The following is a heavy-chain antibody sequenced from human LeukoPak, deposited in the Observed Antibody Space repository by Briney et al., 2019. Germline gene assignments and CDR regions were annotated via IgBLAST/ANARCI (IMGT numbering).Heavy chain of an antibody. V-gene: IGHV4-39*01. J-gene: IGHJ4*02. CDR1: GDSISSSGYY. Sequence: PSQTLSLTCTVSGDSISSSGYYWGWPRHPPGKGLEWFGSISYSGSTSYNPSLNSRVTISVDASKNQFTLKLSSVTAADTAVYYCARHFDYWGQGTLVTVCS. CDR3: ARHFDY. CDR2: ISYSGST.